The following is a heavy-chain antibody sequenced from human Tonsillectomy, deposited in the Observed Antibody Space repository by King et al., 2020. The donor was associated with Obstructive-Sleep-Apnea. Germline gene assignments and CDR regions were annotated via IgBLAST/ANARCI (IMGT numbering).Heavy chain of an antibody. Sequence: LVRSGAEVKKPGSSVQVSCKASGGTFSSYAISWVRQAPGQGLEWMGGIIPIFGTANYAQKFQGRVTITADESTSTAYMELSSLRSEDTAVYYCAGPIVVVPAAMTYDAFDIWGQGTMVTVSS. D-gene: IGHD2-2*01. J-gene: IGHJ3*02. CDR3: AGPIVVVPAAMTYDAFDI. V-gene: IGHV1-69*01. CDR2: IIPIFGTA. CDR1: GGTFSSYA.